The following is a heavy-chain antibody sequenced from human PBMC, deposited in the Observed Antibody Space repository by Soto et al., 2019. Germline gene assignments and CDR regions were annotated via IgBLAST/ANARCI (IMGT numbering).Heavy chain of an antibody. J-gene: IGHJ6*01. D-gene: IGHD3-3*01. V-gene: IGHV3-30*14. CDR3: ARPPFGNSDDYYNGMDV. CDR1: GITFSSYA. Sequence: QVQLVESGGGVVQPGRSLRLSCAASGITFSSYAMHWVRQAPGKGLEWVAVISYDGRHKYYADSVKGRFTISRDNSDNTLYLQMNSRRGDDKAVYFWARPPFGNSDDYYNGMDVW. CDR2: ISYDGRHK.